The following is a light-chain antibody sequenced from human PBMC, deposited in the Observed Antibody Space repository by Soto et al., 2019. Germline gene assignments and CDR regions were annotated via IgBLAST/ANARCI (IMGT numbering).Light chain of an antibody. J-gene: IGKJ1*01. CDR3: QQRGT. CDR1: QGIRND. CDR2: AAS. V-gene: IGKV1-6*01. Sequence: AIQMTQSPSSLSASVGDRVTITCRASQGIRNDLDWFQQKPGKAPKLLIYAASNLQSGVPARFSGSGSGTDFTLTISSLQPEDFATYYCQQRGTFGQGTKVEIK.